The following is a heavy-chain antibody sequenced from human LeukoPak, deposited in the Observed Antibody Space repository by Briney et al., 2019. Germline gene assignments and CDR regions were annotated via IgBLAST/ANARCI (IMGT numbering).Heavy chain of an antibody. J-gene: IGHJ1*01. Sequence: KHGGSPKISRQGSGYRFTSYWIGGVRQLPGKGQGWMGIIYPGDSDTRYSPSFQVQVTISADKSISTAYLQWSSLKASDTAMYYWARQSAGTTLAQLGGQGTLVTVSS. V-gene: IGHV5-51*01. CDR2: IYPGDSDT. D-gene: IGHD4-17*01. CDR1: GYRFTSYW. CDR3: ARQSAGTTLAQL.